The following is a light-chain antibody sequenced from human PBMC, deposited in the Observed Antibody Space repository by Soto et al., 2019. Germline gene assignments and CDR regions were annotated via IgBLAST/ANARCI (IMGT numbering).Light chain of an antibody. V-gene: IGKV3-20*01. J-gene: IGKJ5*01. CDR1: HSVSSSY. CDR2: GAS. CDR3: QQYGSSPPIT. Sequence: EIVLTQSPGTLSLSPGERATLSCRASHSVSSSYLAWYQQKPGQAPRLLIYGASSRATGIPDRFSDSGSGTDFTLTISSLEPEDFAVYYCQQYGSSPPITFGQGTRLEIK.